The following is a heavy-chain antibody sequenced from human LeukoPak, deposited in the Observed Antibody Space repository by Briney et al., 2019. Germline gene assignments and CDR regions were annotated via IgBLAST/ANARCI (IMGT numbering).Heavy chain of an antibody. J-gene: IGHJ4*02. D-gene: IGHD3-9*01. Sequence: ASVKASCKASGYTFTSYGTSWVRQAPGQGLEWMGWISAYNGNTNYAQKLQGRVTMTTDTSTSTAYMELRSLRSDDTAVYYCARSRGDILTGYYKPFDYWGQGTLVTVSS. V-gene: IGHV1-18*01. CDR2: ISAYNGNT. CDR3: ARSRGDILTGYYKPFDY. CDR1: GYTFTSYG.